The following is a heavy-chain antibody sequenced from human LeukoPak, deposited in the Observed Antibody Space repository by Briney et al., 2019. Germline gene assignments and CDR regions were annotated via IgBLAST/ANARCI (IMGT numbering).Heavy chain of an antibody. Sequence: GGSLRLSCVFSGFTFSNYWMKWVRQAPGKGLEWVASINEDGSGKYSMDSVKDRVTISRDNAKNSLYLQMNSVRDEDTAVYYCARVVDYGWFDPWGQGTLVAVSS. CDR3: ARVVDYGWFDP. CDR1: GFTFSNYW. D-gene: IGHD3-16*01. CDR2: INEDGSGK. J-gene: IGHJ5*02. V-gene: IGHV3-7*01.